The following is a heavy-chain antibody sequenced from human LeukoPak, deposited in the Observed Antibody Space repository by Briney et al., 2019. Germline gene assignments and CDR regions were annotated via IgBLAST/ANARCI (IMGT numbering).Heavy chain of an antibody. J-gene: IGHJ4*02. V-gene: IGHV4-34*01. D-gene: IGHD2-15*01. Sequence: PSETLSLTCAVYGGSFSGYYWSWIRQPPGKGLEWIGEINHSGSTNYNPSLKSRVTISVDTSKNQFPLKLSSVTAADTAVYYCARGVLGTIVVVVTAYYFDYWGQGTLVTVPS. CDR3: ARGVLGTIVVVVTAYYFDY. CDR2: INHSGST. CDR1: GGSFSGYY.